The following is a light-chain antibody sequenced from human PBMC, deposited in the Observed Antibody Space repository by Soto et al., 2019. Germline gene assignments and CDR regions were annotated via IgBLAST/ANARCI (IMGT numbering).Light chain of an antibody. J-gene: IGKJ1*01. Sequence: DIQMAQSPSSVSASVGDRVTITCRASQGISSSLAWYQQRPGKAPKLLIYAASNLQNEVPSRFSGSGSGTDFTLTISSLQPEDFATYYCQQSNNFPWTFGQGTRVEIK. CDR3: QQSNNFPWT. CDR1: QGISSS. CDR2: AAS. V-gene: IGKV1-12*01.